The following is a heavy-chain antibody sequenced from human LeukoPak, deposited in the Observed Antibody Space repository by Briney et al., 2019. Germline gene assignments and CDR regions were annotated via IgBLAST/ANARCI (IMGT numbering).Heavy chain of an antibody. CDR2: NYYSGST. CDR3: AGSLGYCTSNVCYLKY. J-gene: IGHJ4*02. Sequence: SETLSLTCTVSGGSISSSSYYWGWIRQPPGKGLEWIGSNYYSGSTNYNPSLKSRVTMSVDTSKNQFSLKLSSVTAADTAVYYCAGSLGYCTSNVCYLKYWGQGTLVTVSS. CDR1: GGSISSSSYY. D-gene: IGHD2-8*01. V-gene: IGHV4-39*07.